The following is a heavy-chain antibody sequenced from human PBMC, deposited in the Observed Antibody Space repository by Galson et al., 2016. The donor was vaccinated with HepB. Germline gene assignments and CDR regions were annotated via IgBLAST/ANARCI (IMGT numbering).Heavy chain of an antibody. CDR1: GGSFNFYS. Sequence: ETLSLTCAVRGGSFNFYSWTWIRQAPGKGLEWIGDITHNGRTNYSPALKSRVKISVDKSHNHFSLDLSSVTAADTALYFCSIGVLTGYYNIQRAPYFDFWGQGALVTVSS. CDR3: SIGVLTGYYNIQRAPYFDF. D-gene: IGHD3-9*01. J-gene: IGHJ4*02. CDR2: ITHNGRT. V-gene: IGHV4-34*01.